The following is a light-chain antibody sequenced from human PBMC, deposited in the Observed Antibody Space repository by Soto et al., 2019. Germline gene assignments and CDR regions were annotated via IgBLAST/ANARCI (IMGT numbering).Light chain of an antibody. V-gene: IGKV1-39*01. J-gene: IGKJ4*01. CDR1: QSISTY. Sequence: DIQMTQSPSSLSTSVGGRVTITCRASQSISTYLNWYQQRPGKAPKLLIYAASSLQSGVPSGFGGSGSGTDFTLTISSLQPEDFATYYCQQSYYTPLTFGGGTKVDIK. CDR3: QQSYYTPLT. CDR2: AAS.